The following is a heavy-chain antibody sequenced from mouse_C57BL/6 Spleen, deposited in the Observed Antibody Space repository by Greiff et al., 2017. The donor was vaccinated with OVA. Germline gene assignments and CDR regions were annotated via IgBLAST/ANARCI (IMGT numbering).Heavy chain of an antibody. CDR1: GFTFSNYW. D-gene: IGHD2-4*01. CDR3: TVPYDYPYYYAMDY. CDR2: IRLKSDNYAT. Sequence: EVQGVESGGGLVQPGGSMKLSCVASGFTFSNYWMNWVRQSPEKGLEWVAQIRLKSDNYATHYAESVKGRFTISRDDSKSSVYLQMNNLRAEDTGIYYCTVPYDYPYYYAMDYWGQGTSVTVSS. J-gene: IGHJ4*01. V-gene: IGHV6-3*01.